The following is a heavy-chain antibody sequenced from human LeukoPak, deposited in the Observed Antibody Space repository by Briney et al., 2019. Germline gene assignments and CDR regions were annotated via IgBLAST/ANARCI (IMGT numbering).Heavy chain of an antibody. Sequence: GGSLRLSCAASGFSFDNYWMHWVRQDQGKGLMWVSRMNGIGTTTDYADSVKGRFTISRDNAKNTLYLQMNSLRAEDTAVYFCVRDREQYSSLHWFDPWGQGTLVTVSS. V-gene: IGHV3-74*01. J-gene: IGHJ5*02. CDR3: VRDREQYSSLHWFDP. CDR1: GFSFDNYW. CDR2: MNGIGTTT. D-gene: IGHD6-6*01.